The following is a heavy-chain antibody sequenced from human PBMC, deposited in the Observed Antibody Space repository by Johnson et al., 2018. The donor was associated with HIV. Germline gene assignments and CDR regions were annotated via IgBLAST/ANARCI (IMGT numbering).Heavy chain of an antibody. J-gene: IGHJ3*02. CDR2: ISYDGSNK. CDR3: ARGAYIYGWSDSFDI. CDR1: GFTFSNYA. D-gene: IGHD5-18*01. Sequence: QVQLVESGGGVVQPGRSMRLSCAASGFTFSNYAMHWVRQAPGKGLEWVAVISYDGSNKYYADSVKGRFTISRDSSKHTLYLQLNSLRPDDTAVYYCARGAYIYGWSDSFDIWGQGTMVTVSS. V-gene: IGHV3-30*04.